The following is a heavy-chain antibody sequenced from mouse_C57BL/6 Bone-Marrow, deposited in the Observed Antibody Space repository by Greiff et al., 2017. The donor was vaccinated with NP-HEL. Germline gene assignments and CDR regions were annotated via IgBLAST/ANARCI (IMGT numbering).Heavy chain of an antibody. CDR2: ISSGSSTI. J-gene: IGHJ4*01. V-gene: IGHV5-17*01. Sequence: EVQVVESGGGLVKPGGSLKLSCAASGFTFSDYGMHWVRQAPEKGLEWVAYISSGSSTIYYADTVKGRFTISRDNAKNTLFLQMTRLRSEETARCYCERTSNFYAMDYWGQGTSVTVSS. CDR1: GFTFSDYG. D-gene: IGHD2-5*01. CDR3: ERTSNFYAMDY.